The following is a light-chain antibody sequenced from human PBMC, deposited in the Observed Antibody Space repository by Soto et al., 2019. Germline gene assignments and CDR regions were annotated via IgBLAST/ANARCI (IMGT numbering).Light chain of an antibody. J-gene: IGLJ2*01. CDR3: SSYSSSITTPVA. CDR2: DVS. Sequence: QSALTQPASVSGSPGQSITISCTGTSSDVGGYNYVSWYQQHPGKAPKLMIYDVSKRPSGVSNRFSGSKSGDTTALTISGLQPEDEADYYCSSYSSSITTPVAFGGGTKVTVL. CDR1: SSDVGGYNY. V-gene: IGLV2-14*01.